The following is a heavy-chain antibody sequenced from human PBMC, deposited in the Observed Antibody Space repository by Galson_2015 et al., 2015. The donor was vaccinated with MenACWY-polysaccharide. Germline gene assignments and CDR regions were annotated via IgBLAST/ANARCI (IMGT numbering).Heavy chain of an antibody. D-gene: IGHD4-17*01. CDR2: ISGAGHTI. Sequence: SLRLSCAASGFPFSTYEMNWVRQAPGKGLGWISYISGAGHTIYYADSVKGRFTVSRDNAKNLLYLQMNSLRAEDTAVYYCARLTTVTPVDYWGQGTLVTVSS. CDR1: GFPFSTYE. J-gene: IGHJ4*02. V-gene: IGHV3-48*03. CDR3: ARLTTVTPVDY.